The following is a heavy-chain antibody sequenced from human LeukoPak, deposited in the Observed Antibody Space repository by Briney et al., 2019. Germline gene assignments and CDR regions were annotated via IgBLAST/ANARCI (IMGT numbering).Heavy chain of an antibody. CDR1: GFTFSSYG. V-gene: IGHV3-30*18. D-gene: IGHD2-2*01. CDR3: AKAPSSYFYAMDV. Sequence: GGSLRLSCAASGFTFSSYGMHWVRQAPGKGLEWVAVISYDGSNKYYADSVKGRFTISRDNSKNTLYLQMNSLRAEDTAVFYCAKAPSSYFYAMDVWGHGTTVTVSS. J-gene: IGHJ6*02. CDR2: ISYDGSNK.